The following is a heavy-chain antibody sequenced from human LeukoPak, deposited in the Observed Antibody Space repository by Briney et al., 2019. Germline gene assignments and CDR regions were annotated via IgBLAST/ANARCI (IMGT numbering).Heavy chain of an antibody. Sequence: PSETLSLTCIVSGYSISSGYYWGWIRQPPGKGLEWIGNIHHSGSTYYNPSLKSRVTISVDTSKNQLSLKLSSVTAADTAVYYCAAEWEDAFDIWGQGTMVTVSS. J-gene: IGHJ3*02. CDR1: GYSISSGYY. CDR2: IHHSGST. CDR3: AAEWEDAFDI. D-gene: IGHD1-26*01. V-gene: IGHV4-38-2*02.